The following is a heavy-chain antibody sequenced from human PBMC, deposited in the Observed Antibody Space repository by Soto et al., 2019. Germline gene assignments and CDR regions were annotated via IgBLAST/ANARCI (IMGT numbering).Heavy chain of an antibody. CDR3: ARVIGQRYYYYMDV. J-gene: IGHJ6*03. Sequence: PSETLSLTCTVSGGSISSYYWSWIRQPPGKGLEWIGYIYYSGSTNYNPSLKSRVTISVDTSKNQFSLKLSSVTAADTAVYYCARVIGQRYYYYMDVWGKGTTVTVSS. CDR1: GGSISSYY. CDR2: IYYSGST. V-gene: IGHV4-59*01.